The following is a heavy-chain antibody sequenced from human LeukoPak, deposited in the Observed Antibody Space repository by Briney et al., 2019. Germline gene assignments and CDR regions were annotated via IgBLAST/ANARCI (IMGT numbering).Heavy chain of an antibody. D-gene: IGHD6-19*01. CDR1: RITVSSNN. V-gene: IGHV3-66*01. CDR3: ARASQWLAFDT. J-gene: IGHJ4*02. Sequence: RGSLRLSCADSRITVSSNNMSCLRQAPGKGLEWVSVIYNGDNTNYADSVKGRFTISRDNSKNTLYLQMNSLRAEDTAVYFCARASQWLAFDTWGQGALVTVSS. CDR2: IYNGDNT.